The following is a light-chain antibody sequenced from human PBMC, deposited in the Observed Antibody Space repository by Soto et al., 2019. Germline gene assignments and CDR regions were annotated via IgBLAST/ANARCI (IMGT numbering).Light chain of an antibody. CDR2: EVT. CDR1: SSDVGYYDY. J-gene: IGLJ1*01. Sequence: QSVLTQPPSASGFPGQSVTISCTGTSSDVGYYDYVSWYQQHPGKAPKLVIYEVTKRPSGVPDRVSASKSGNTAFLTVSGLRAEDEADYYCSSYAGSNNFVFGSGTKLTVL. CDR3: SSYAGSNNFV. V-gene: IGLV2-8*01.